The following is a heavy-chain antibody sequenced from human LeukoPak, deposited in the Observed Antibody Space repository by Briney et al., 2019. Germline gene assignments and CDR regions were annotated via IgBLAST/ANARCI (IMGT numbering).Heavy chain of an antibody. CDR1: GYTFTDYY. CDR3: ATERMVRGVIIFDY. Sequence: ASVKISCKVSGYTFTDYYMHWVQQAPGKGLEWMGLVDPEDGEAIYAEEFQGRVTITADTSTDTAYMELSSLRSEDTAVYYCATERMVRGVIIFDYWGQGTLVAVSS. J-gene: IGHJ4*02. V-gene: IGHV1-69-2*01. D-gene: IGHD3-10*01. CDR2: VDPEDGEA.